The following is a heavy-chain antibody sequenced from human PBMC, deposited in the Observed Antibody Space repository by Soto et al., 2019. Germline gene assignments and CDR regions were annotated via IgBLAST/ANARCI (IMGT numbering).Heavy chain of an antibody. Sequence: GASVKVSCKASGYTFTSYDINWVRQATGQGLEWMGWMNPNSGNTGYAQKFQGRVTMTRNTSISTAYMELSSLRSEDTAVYYCARAGGNYDILTGYYTRVNLWCYYYYYMDVWGKGTTVTVSS. J-gene: IGHJ6*03. D-gene: IGHD3-9*01. CDR1: GYTFTSYD. CDR2: MNPNSGNT. CDR3: ARAGGNYDILTGYYTRVNLWCYYYYYMDV. V-gene: IGHV1-8*01.